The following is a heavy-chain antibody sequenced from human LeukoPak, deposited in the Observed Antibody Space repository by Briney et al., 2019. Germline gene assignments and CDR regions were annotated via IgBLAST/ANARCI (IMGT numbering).Heavy chain of an antibody. CDR1: GYTFTSYY. J-gene: IGHJ6*03. D-gene: IGHD2-2*01. CDR3: ATGPAAMYYYYYMDV. Sequence: ASVKVSCKASGYTFTSYYMHWVRQAPGQGLEWMGIINPSGGSTSYAQKFQGRVTMTEDTSTDTAYMELSSLRSEDTAVYYCATGPAAMYYYYYMDVWGKGTTVTVSS. V-gene: IGHV1-46*01. CDR2: INPSGGST.